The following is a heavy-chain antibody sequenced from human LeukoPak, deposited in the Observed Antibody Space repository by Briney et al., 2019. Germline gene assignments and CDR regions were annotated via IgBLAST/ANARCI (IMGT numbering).Heavy chain of an antibody. D-gene: IGHD2-2*02. V-gene: IGHV3-30*04. CDR1: GFTFSSYA. CDR2: MSFDVNNK. J-gene: IGHJ4*02. Sequence: GGSLRLSCATSGFTFSSYAFHWVRQAPGKGLEWVATMSFDVNNKYYADSVRGRFTISRDNSKNTLYLQMNSLRAEDTAVYSCARGFCTSTSCYIDYWGQGTLVTVSS. CDR3: ARGFCTSTSCYIDY.